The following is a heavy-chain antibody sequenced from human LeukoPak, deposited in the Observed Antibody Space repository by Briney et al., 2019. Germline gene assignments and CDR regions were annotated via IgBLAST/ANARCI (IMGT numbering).Heavy chain of an antibody. V-gene: IGHV4-39*07. CDR1: GGSISSSSYY. J-gene: IGHJ4*02. CDR3: ASYGAVAGNFDY. D-gene: IGHD6-19*01. Sequence: SETLSLTCTVSGGSISSSSYYWGWIRQPPGKGLEWIGSIYYSGSTYYNPSLKSRVTISVDTSKNQFSLKLSSVTAADTAVYYCASYGAVAGNFDYWGQGTLVTVSS. CDR2: IYYSGST.